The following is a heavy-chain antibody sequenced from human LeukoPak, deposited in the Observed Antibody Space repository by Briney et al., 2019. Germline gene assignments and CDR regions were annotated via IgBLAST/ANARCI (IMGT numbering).Heavy chain of an antibody. V-gene: IGHV1-2*02. D-gene: IGHD6-19*01. CDR2: INPNSGGT. Sequence: PGASVKVSFKASGSPFTGYYMHWVRPAPGQGLEWMGWINPNSGGTNYSQKFQGRVTITRDTSISKAYMELSRLRSDDTAVYYCARDIRMQWLAPRAFDMWGQGTRVTVPS. CDR3: ARDIRMQWLAPRAFDM. CDR1: GSPFTGYY. J-gene: IGHJ3*02.